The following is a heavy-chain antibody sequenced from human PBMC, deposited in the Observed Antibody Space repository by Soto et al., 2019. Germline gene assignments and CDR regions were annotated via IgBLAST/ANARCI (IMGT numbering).Heavy chain of an antibody. CDR1: GFTFSSYW. J-gene: IGHJ4*02. CDR2: INQDGNED. Sequence: GGSLRLSCAASGFTFSSYWMNWVRQAPGKGLEWVANINQDGNEDNLLDSVKGRFTISRDNAKNSLFLQMNSLRVDDTAVYYCARNGDRHHDSLDYSGPGALLTVSS. D-gene: IGHD2-21*02. CDR3: ARNGDRHHDSLDY. V-gene: IGHV3-7*01.